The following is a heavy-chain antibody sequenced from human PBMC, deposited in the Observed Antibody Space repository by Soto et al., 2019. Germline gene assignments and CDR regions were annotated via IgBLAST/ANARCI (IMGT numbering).Heavy chain of an antibody. Sequence: QVQLQQWGAGLLKPSETLSLTCAVYGGSFSGYYWSWIRQPPGKGLEWMGEINHSGSTNYNPSLKSRVTISVDTSKNQFSLKLSSVTAADTAVYYCARRPRAAAAGRGWFDPWGQGTLVTVSS. CDR3: ARRPRAAAAGRGWFDP. CDR1: GGSFSGYY. D-gene: IGHD6-13*01. J-gene: IGHJ5*02. V-gene: IGHV4-34*01. CDR2: INHSGST.